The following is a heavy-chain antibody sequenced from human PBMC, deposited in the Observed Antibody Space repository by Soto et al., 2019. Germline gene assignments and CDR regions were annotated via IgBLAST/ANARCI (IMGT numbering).Heavy chain of an antibody. J-gene: IGHJ6*02. CDR1: GGTFSSYA. D-gene: IGHD3-3*01. CDR2: IIPIFGTA. CDR3: ASPTIFGVVTEYYYGMDV. V-gene: IGHV1-69*13. Sequence: SVKVSCKASGGTFSSYAISWVRQAPGQGLEWMGGIIPIFGTANYAQKFQGRVTITADESTGTAYMELSSLRSEDTAVYYCASPTIFGVVTEYYYGMDVWGQGTTVTVSS.